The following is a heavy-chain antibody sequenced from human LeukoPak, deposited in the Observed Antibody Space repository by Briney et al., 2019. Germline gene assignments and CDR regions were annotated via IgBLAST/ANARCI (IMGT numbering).Heavy chain of an antibody. V-gene: IGHV4-39*07. CDR1: GGSISSSSYY. CDR3: ALVVAATSGRKKYAFDI. Sequence: NPSETLSLTCTVSGGSISSSSYYWGWIRQPPGKGLEWIGEINHSGSTNYNPSLKGRVTISVDTSKNQFSLKLSSVTAADTAVYYCALVVAATSGRKKYAFDIWGQGTMVTVSS. D-gene: IGHD2-15*01. J-gene: IGHJ3*02. CDR2: INHSGST.